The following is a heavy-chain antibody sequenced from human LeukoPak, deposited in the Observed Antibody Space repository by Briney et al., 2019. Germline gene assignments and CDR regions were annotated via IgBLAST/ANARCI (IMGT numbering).Heavy chain of an antibody. CDR2: IKQDGSEK. V-gene: IGHV3-7*01. CDR1: GFTFSSYW. D-gene: IGHD1-26*01. J-gene: IGHJ6*03. CDR3: ARVLYSGSYYWLPYYYYYMDV. Sequence: PGGSLRLSCAASGFTFSSYWMSWVRQAPGKGLEWVANIKQDGSEKYYVDSVKGRFTISRDNAKNSLYLQMNSLRAEDTAVYYCARVLYSGSYYWLPYYYYYMDVWGKGTTVTVSS.